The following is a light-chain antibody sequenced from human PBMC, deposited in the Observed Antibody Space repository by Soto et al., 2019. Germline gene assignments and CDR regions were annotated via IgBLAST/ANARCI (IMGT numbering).Light chain of an antibody. CDR2: GNS. CDR3: QSYDTSLSVVV. Sequence: QAVVTQPPSVSGAPGQRVTMSCTGSSSNSGAGYDVHWYQQLPGTAPKLLIYGNSNRPSGVPDRFSGSKSGTSASLAITGLQAEDEADYYCQSYDTSLSVVVFGGGTQLTVL. V-gene: IGLV1-40*01. CDR1: SSNSGAGYD. J-gene: IGLJ2*01.